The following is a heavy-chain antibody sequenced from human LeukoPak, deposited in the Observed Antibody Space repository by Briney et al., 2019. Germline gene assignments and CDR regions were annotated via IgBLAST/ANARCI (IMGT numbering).Heavy chain of an antibody. CDR2: TYYSGST. CDR1: GGSISSGDYY. Sequence: SETLSLTCTVSGGSISSGDYYWSWIRQPPGKGLEWIGYTYYSGSTYYNPSLKSRVTISVDTSKNQFSLKLSSVTAADTAVYYCARVVYSGSWGYFDYWGQGALVTVSS. D-gene: IGHD3-10*01. CDR3: ARVVYSGSWGYFDY. V-gene: IGHV4-30-4*01. J-gene: IGHJ4*02.